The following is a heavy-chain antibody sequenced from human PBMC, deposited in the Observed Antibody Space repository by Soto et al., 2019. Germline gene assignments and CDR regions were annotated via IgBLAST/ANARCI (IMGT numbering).Heavy chain of an antibody. J-gene: IGHJ3*02. CDR3: ARRRRVYCSSTSCYNAFDI. V-gene: IGHV1-18*01. D-gene: IGHD2-2*02. CDR1: GYTFTSYG. Sequence: ASVKVSCKASGYTFTSYGISWVRQAPGQGLEWMGWISAYNGNTNYAQKLQGRVTMTTDTSTSTACMELRSLRSDDTAVYYCARRRRVYCSSTSCYNAFDIWGQGTMVTVSS. CDR2: ISAYNGNT.